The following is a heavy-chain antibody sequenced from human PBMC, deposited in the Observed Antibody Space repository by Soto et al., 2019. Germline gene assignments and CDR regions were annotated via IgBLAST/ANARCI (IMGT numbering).Heavy chain of an antibody. J-gene: IGHJ4*02. Sequence: QVQLVQSGAEVKKPGASVKVSCKASGYTFTSYAMHWVRQAPGQRLEWMGWINAGNGNTKYSQKFQGRVTITRDTSASTAYMELSSLRSEDTAVYYCARSPTTYYYGSGSIRSLDYWGQGTLVTVSS. CDR1: GYTFTSYA. CDR3: ARSPTTYYYGSGSIRSLDY. CDR2: INAGNGNT. D-gene: IGHD3-10*01. V-gene: IGHV1-3*01.